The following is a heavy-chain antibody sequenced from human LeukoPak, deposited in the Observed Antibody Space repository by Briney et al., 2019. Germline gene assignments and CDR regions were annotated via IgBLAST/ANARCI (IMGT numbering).Heavy chain of an antibody. D-gene: IGHD3-22*01. CDR2: FDPEDGET. J-gene: IGHJ3*02. CDR3: ATDVRDYYDSSGYPGDAFDI. Sequence: GASVKVSRKVSGYTLTELSMHWVRQAPGKRLEWMGGFDPEDGETIYAQKFQGRVTMTEDTSTDTAYMELSSLRSEDTAVYYCATDVRDYYDSSGYPGDAFDIWGQGTMVTVSS. CDR1: GYTLTELS. V-gene: IGHV1-24*01.